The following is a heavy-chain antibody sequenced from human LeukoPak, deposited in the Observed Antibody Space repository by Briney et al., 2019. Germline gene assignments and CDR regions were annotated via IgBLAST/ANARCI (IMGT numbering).Heavy chain of an antibody. CDR2: INTDGSST. D-gene: IGHD3-10*01. J-gene: IGHJ4*02. CDR1: GFTFSSYW. V-gene: IGHV3-74*01. CDR3: ARGRSYGSGSYWPFDY. Sequence: PGGSLRLSCAASGFTFSSYWMHWVRQAPGKGLVWVSRINTDGSSTSYADSVKGRFTISRDNAKNTLYLQMNSLRAEDTAVYYCARGRSYGSGSYWPFDYWGQGTLVTVSS.